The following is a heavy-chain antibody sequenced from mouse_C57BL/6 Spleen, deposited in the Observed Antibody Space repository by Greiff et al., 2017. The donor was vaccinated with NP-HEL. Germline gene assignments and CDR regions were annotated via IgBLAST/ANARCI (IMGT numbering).Heavy chain of an antibody. J-gene: IGHJ3*01. CDR3: AREVAY. CDR2: INPSTGGT. V-gene: IGHV1-42*01. CDR1: GYSFTGYY. Sequence: VHVKQSGPELVKPGASVKISCKASGYSFTGYYMNWVKQSPEKSLEWIGEINPSTGGTTYNQKFKAKATLTVDKSSSTAYMQLKSLTSEDSAVYYCAREVAYWGQGTLVTVSA.